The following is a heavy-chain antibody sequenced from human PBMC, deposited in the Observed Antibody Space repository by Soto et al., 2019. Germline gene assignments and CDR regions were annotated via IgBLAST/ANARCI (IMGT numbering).Heavy chain of an antibody. CDR2: LIPIFGTA. D-gene: IGHD1-26*01. J-gene: IGHJ4*02. CDR1: GGTFSSYA. Sequence: QVQLVQSGAEVQKPGSSVKVSCKASGGTFSSYAISWVRQAPGQGLEWMRGLIPIFGTANYAQKFQGRVTIPADKSTSTAYMELSSLISEDTAVYYCAREGSVSYYGWEDYWGQGTLVSVSS. CDR3: AREGSVSYYGWEDY. V-gene: IGHV1-69*06.